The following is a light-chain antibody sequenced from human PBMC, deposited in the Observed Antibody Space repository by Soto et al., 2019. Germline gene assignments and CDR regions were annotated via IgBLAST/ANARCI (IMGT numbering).Light chain of an antibody. CDR3: SSYTGGNPSYV. Sequence: QSALTQPPSASGSPGQSVTISCTGTRSDIGGYNYVSWYQQHPGKAPKLVLYYITQRPSGDPDRFSGSKSGNTASLTVSGLQAEDEADYYCSSYTGGNPSYVFGTGTKVTVL. CDR1: RSDIGGYNY. J-gene: IGLJ1*01. CDR2: YIT. V-gene: IGLV2-8*01.